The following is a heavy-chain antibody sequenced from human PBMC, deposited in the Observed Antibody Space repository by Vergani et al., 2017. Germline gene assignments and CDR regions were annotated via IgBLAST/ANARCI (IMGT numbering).Heavy chain of an antibody. CDR2: INAGNGNT. Sequence: QVQLVQSGAEVKKPGASVKVSCKASGYTFTSYAMHWVRQAPGQRLEWMGWINAGNGNTKYSQKFQGRVTITRDTSASTAYMELSSLRSEDTAVYYCARDLVPAAIVSGGFDYWGQGTLITVSS. CDR3: ARDLVPAAIVSGGFDY. D-gene: IGHD2-2*01. J-gene: IGHJ4*02. V-gene: IGHV1-3*01. CDR1: GYTFTSYA.